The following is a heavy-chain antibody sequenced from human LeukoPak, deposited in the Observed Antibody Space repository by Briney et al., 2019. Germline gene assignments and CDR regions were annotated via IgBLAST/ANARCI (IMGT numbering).Heavy chain of an antibody. CDR1: GYTFSNFG. CDR3: ARDGTSTDDY. D-gene: IGHD2-2*01. Sequence: ASVKVSCKTSGYTFSNFGINWVRQAPGQGLGWMGWISGNNDNPNYGQKFQSRFTVTTDSSTSTAYMELRNLRFDDTAVYYCARDGTSTDDYWGQGTLVTVSS. CDR2: ISGNNDNP. V-gene: IGHV1-18*01. J-gene: IGHJ4*02.